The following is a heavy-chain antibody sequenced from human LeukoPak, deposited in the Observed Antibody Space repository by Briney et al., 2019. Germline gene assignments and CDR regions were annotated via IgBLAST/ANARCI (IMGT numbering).Heavy chain of an antibody. CDR1: GGSISSYY. Sequence: SETLSLTCTVSGGSISSYYWSWIRQPPGKGLEWIGCIYYSGSTNYNPSLKSRVTISVDTSKNQFSLKLSSVTAADTAVYYCARGGGSYHLDYWGQGTLVTASS. J-gene: IGHJ4*02. V-gene: IGHV4-59*01. CDR3: ARGGGSYHLDY. D-gene: IGHD1-26*01. CDR2: IYYSGST.